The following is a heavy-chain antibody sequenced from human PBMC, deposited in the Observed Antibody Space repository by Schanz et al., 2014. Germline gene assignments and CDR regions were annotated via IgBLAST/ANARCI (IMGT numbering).Heavy chain of an antibody. V-gene: IGHV3-23*01. CDR2: TKAGGRDI. J-gene: IGHJ5*02. CDR3: ANLDGVSISTFS. D-gene: IGHD3-9*01. CDR1: GFTFSYYS. Sequence: EVQLLESGGGLVQPGGSLRLSCAASGFTFSYYSLNWVRQAPGKGLEWLSYTKAGGRDIHYADSVKGRFTIARDNSKNTLYLQMNSLKPDDAGVYYCANLDGVSISTFSWGQGTLVTVSS.